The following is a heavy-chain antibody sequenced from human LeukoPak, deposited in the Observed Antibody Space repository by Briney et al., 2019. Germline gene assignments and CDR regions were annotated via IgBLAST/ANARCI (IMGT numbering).Heavy chain of an antibody. CDR3: ARIVASYDFDY. Sequence: PSETLSLTCTVSGGSISSSSYYWGWIRQPPGKGLERIGSIYYSGSTYYNPSLKSRVTISVDTSKNQFSLKLSSVTAADTAVYYCARIVASYDFDYWGQGTLVTVSS. CDR1: GGSISSSSYY. D-gene: IGHD5-12*01. V-gene: IGHV4-39*01. J-gene: IGHJ4*02. CDR2: IYYSGST.